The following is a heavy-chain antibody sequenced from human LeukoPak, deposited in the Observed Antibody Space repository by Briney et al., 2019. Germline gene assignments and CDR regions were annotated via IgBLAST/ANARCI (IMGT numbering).Heavy chain of an antibody. J-gene: IGHJ5*02. Sequence: GASVKVSCKASGYTFTSYDISWVRQATGQGPEWMGWMNPNSGNTGYAQKFQGRVTITRNTSISTAYMELSSLRSEDTAVYYCARARYCSSTSCYPRWSDPWGQGTLVTVSS. D-gene: IGHD2-2*01. CDR1: GYTFTSYD. V-gene: IGHV1-8*03. CDR2: MNPNSGNT. CDR3: ARARYCSSTSCYPRWSDP.